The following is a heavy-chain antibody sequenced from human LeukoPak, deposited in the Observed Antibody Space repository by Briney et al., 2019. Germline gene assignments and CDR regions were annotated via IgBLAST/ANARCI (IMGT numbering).Heavy chain of an antibody. Sequence: SETLSLTCTVSGGSISSYYWSWIRQPPGKGLEWIGTIYYSGSTKKNPSLKSRVTISVETSKKQFSLKLSSVTAADTAVYYCAREVAGIQLFDYWGQGTLVTVSS. CDR1: GGSISSYY. CDR2: IYYSGST. D-gene: IGHD5-18*01. J-gene: IGHJ4*02. CDR3: AREVAGIQLFDY. V-gene: IGHV4-59*01.